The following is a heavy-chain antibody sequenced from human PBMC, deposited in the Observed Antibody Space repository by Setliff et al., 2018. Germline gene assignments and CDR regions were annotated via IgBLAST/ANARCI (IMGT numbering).Heavy chain of an antibody. D-gene: IGHD6-13*01. CDR3: ARALGGISAAGNNWLDS. CDR1: GGTFNSFL. V-gene: IGHV1-69*13. CDR2: IIPLFGTT. Sequence: SVKVSCKNSGGTFNSFLVSWVRQAPGQGLEWTGGIIPLFGTTKYAQKFQDRITMTADESATTAYMELTSLRSEDTAVYYCARALGGISAAGNNWLDSWGQGTLVTVSS. J-gene: IGHJ5*01.